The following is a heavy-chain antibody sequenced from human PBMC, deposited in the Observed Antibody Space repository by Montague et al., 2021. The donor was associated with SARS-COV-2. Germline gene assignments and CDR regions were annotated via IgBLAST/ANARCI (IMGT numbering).Heavy chain of an antibody. J-gene: IGHJ6*02. D-gene: IGHD3-16*01. Sequence: SLSLSCAASGFTFSRYAMPWVRQAPGKGLEWVAVISYDGSNKYYADSVKGRFTISRDNSKNTLYLQMNSLRVEDTAVYYCARAQGGNYYYGMDVRGQGTTVTVSS. CDR3: ARAQGGNYYYGMDV. CDR1: GFTFSRYA. CDR2: ISYDGSNK. V-gene: IGHV3-30-3*01.